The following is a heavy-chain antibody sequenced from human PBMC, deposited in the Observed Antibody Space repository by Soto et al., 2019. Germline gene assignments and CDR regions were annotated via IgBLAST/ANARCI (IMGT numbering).Heavy chain of an antibody. CDR3: ATNGEYSSSRYYMDV. J-gene: IGHJ6*03. D-gene: IGHD6-6*01. CDR1: GYTFTSYG. CDR2: ISAYNGNT. Sequence: ASVKVSCKASGYTFTSYGISWVRQAPGQGLEWMGWISAYNGNTNYAQKLQGRVTMTTDTSTSTAYMELRSLRSDDTAVYYCATNGEYSSSRYYMDVWGKGTTVTVSS. V-gene: IGHV1-18*01.